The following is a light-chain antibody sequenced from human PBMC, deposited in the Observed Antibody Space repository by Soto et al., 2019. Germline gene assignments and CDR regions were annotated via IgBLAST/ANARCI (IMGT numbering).Light chain of an antibody. Sequence: DIQMTQSPSSLSASVGDRVTISCRASQSISSYLNLYQQKPGKAPKLLIYAASSLQGGLPSRFSGSGSETDFTLTISSLQPEDFATYYCQQSYNTPLTFGGGTKVEIK. CDR3: QQSYNTPLT. V-gene: IGKV1-39*01. CDR1: QSISSY. J-gene: IGKJ4*01. CDR2: AAS.